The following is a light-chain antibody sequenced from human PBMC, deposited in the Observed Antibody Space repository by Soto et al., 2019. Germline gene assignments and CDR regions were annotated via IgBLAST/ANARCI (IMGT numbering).Light chain of an antibody. CDR1: QSVSHN. Sequence: EIVMTQSPATLSVSPGERATLSCRASQSVSHNLAWYQQKPGQAPRLLIFGASNRATGIPARFSGSGSGTEFTLTISSLQSEDFAVYYCQQYNNWRTFGQGTKLEIK. V-gene: IGKV3-15*01. J-gene: IGKJ2*01. CDR2: GAS. CDR3: QQYNNWRT.